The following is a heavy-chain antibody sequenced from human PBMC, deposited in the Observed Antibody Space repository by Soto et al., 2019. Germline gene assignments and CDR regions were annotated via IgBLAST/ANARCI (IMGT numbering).Heavy chain of an antibody. D-gene: IGHD3-22*01. CDR1: GFSLSTSGMC. Sequence: SGPTLVNPTQTLTLTCTFSGFSLSTSGMCVSWIRQPPGKALEWLARIDWDDDKYYSTSLKTRLTISKDTSKNQVVLTMTNMDPVDTATYYCARSTYYYDSSGYGFYFFDYWGQGTLVTVSS. V-gene: IGHV2-70*11. J-gene: IGHJ4*02. CDR3: ARSTYYYDSSGYGFYFFDY. CDR2: IDWDDDK.